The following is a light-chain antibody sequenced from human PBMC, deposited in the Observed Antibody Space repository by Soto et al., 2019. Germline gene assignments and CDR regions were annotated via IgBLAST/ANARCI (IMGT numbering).Light chain of an antibody. CDR1: SSDVGGYKY. V-gene: IGLV2-14*03. Sequence: QSVLTQPASVSGSPGQSITISCTGTSSDVGGYKYVSWYQQHPDKAPRLMIFDGGYRPSGVSNRFSGSKSGNTASLTISGLQAEDEADYYCGSYTSSSTLVFGGGTKLTVL. CDR3: GSYTSSSTLV. J-gene: IGLJ2*01. CDR2: DGG.